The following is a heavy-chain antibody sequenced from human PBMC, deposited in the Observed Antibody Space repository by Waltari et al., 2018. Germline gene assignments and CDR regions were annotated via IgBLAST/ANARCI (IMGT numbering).Heavy chain of an antibody. Sequence: EVQLVESGGGLVQPGGSLRLSCAASGFTFSRYALTLVRQAPGKGLEWVSYISSSSSTIYYADSVKGRFTISRDNAKNSLYLQMNSLRAEDTAVYYCARVLGYYGMDVWGQGTTVTVSS. D-gene: IGHD3-16*01. CDR3: ARVLGYYGMDV. CDR1: GFTFSRYA. CDR2: ISSSSSTI. V-gene: IGHV3-48*04. J-gene: IGHJ6*02.